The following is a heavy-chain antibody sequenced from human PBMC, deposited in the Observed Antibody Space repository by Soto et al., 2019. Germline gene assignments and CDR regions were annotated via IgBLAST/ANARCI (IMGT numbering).Heavy chain of an antibody. D-gene: IGHD3-10*01. Sequence: QVQLVQSGAEVKKPGASVKVSCKASGYTFTSYDINWVRQATGQGLEWMGWMNPNSGNTGYAQKDQVRVRKTRNPSISTAYMEPSSLRSEDTAVYYCARGAPGMFHRRVGRRYYYYGMDVWGQGTTVTVSS. J-gene: IGHJ6*02. CDR1: GYTFTSYD. CDR2: MNPNSGNT. V-gene: IGHV1-8*01. CDR3: ARGAPGMFHRRVGRRYYYYGMDV.